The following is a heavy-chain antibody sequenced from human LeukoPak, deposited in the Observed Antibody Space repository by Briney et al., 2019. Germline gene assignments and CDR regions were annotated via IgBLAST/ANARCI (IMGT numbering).Heavy chain of an antibody. V-gene: IGHV7-4-1*02. CDR1: GYTLTKYG. D-gene: IGHD6-19*01. Sequence: ASVKVSCKASGYTLTKYGMNWVRQAPGQGLEWMGWINTNTGNPTYAQGFTGRFVFSLDTSVSTAYLQISSLKAEDTAVYYCARRSEAGLDYWGQGTLVTVSS. CDR2: INTNTGNP. J-gene: IGHJ4*02. CDR3: ARRSEAGLDY.